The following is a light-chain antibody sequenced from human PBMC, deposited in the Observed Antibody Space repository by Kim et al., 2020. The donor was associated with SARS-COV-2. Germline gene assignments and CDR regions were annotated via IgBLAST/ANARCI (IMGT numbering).Light chain of an antibody. Sequence: EIVMTQSPATLSVSPGERATLSCRASQSVSSNLAWYQQKPVQAPRLLIYGASTRATGIPARFSGSGSGTEFTLTISSLQSEDFAVYYCKQYNNWPPWTFGQGTKVDIK. CDR1: QSVSSN. CDR2: GAS. J-gene: IGKJ1*01. V-gene: IGKV3-15*01. CDR3: KQYNNWPPWT.